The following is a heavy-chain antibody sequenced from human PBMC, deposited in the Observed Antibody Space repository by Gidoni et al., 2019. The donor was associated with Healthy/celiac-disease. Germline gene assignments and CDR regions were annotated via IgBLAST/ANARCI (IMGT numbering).Heavy chain of an antibody. J-gene: IGHJ5*02. V-gene: IGHV4-34*01. CDR1: GGSFSGYY. Sequence: QVQLQQWGAGLLKPSETLSLTCAVYGGSFSGYYWSWIRQPPGKGLEWIGEINHSGSTNYNPSLKSRVTISVDTSKNQFSLKLSSVTAADTAVYYCARPGIAAAGPNWFDPWGQGTLVTVSS. CDR3: ARPGIAAAGPNWFDP. D-gene: IGHD6-13*01. CDR2: INHSGST.